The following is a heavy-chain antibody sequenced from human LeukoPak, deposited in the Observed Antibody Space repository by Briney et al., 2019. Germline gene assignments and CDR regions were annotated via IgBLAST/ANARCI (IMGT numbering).Heavy chain of an antibody. D-gene: IGHD3-22*01. V-gene: IGHV4-34*01. CDR1: GGSFSGYW. Sequence: KPSETLSLTCAVYGGSFSGYWWKWLRQPPGKGLEWLGEIIHSGSTNYNPSLKHRVAMSVDTCRKHFSLTPKSVTAADTAVYYCARGPPVNPADYDSSGYSYYDCSGQRTPVTVSS. J-gene: IGHJ4*02. CDR3: ARGPPVNPADYDSSGYSYYDC. CDR2: IIHSGST.